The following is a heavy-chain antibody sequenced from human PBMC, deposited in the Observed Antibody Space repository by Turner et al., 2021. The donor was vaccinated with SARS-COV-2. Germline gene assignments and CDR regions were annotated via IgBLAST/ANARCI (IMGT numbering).Heavy chain of an antibody. V-gene: IGHV1-69*04. J-gene: IGHJ6*02. CDR3: AGSWVTRGVYYYGMDV. CDR2: IIPILGIP. D-gene: IGHD2-21*02. CDR1: GGTFSSYS. Sequence: VQLVQSGAEVKKPGSSVTVPCKASGGTFSSYSISWARQAPGQGLEWMGRIIPILGIPNYAQKFQGRVTITADKSTSTAYMELSSLRSEDTAVYYCAGSWVTRGVYYYGMDVWGQGTTVTVSS.